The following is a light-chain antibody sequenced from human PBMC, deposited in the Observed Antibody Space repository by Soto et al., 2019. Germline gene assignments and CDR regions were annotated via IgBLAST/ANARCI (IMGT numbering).Light chain of an antibody. J-gene: IGKJ1*01. Sequence: DIQMTQSPSTLSASVGDRVTITCRASQSISSWLTWYQQKAGQAPKLLIYKASIVESGVPSRFSGSGSGTEFTLTISSLQPDDSATYYCQQYSYFETFGQGTRVEV. CDR1: QSISSW. V-gene: IGKV1-5*03. CDR3: QQYSYFET. CDR2: KAS.